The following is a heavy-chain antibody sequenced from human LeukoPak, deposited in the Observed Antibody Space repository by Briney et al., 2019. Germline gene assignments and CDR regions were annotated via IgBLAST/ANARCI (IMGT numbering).Heavy chain of an antibody. CDR1: GGSFSGYY. J-gene: IGHJ5*02. Sequence: SETLSLTCAVYGGSFSGYYWSWIRQPPGKGLEWIGEINHSGSTNYNPSLKSRVTISVDTSKNQFSLKLSSVTAADTAVYYCARGVATIEWFDPWGQGTLVTVSS. CDR3: ARGVATIEWFDP. CDR2: INHSGST. D-gene: IGHD5-12*01. V-gene: IGHV4-34*01.